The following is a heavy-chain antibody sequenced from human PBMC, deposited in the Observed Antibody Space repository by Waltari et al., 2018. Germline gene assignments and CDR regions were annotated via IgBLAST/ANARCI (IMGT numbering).Heavy chain of an antibody. CDR3: ARYYGNGEGWLDP. CDR2: IADSGTT. D-gene: IGHD3-3*01. Sequence: QLQLQESGPGLVQPSETLSLTSTVSGGSICSGSYYWGWIRQPPGKGLESIGYIADSGTTYYNLSHKSRVTMSVDTSRGQYALRLRSVAAADTAVYYCARYYGNGEGWLDPWGQGNLVTVSS. J-gene: IGHJ5*02. CDR1: GGSICSGSYY. V-gene: IGHV4-39*07.